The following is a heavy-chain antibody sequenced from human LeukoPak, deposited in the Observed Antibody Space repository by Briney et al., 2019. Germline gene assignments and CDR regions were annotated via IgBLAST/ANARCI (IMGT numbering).Heavy chain of an antibody. CDR1: GGSISSTSYY. V-gene: IGHV4-39*01. D-gene: IGHD3-22*01. CDR3: AKAGVRYFDSSGLYAFDF. CDR2: XXYSGST. J-gene: IGHJ3*01. Sequence: PSETLSLTCAVSGGSISSTSYYWAWIRQPPGKXXXXXXXXXYSGSTYHNPSLKSRVTLSVDTSRNQFSLRLSSVDAADTAVYYCAKAGVRYFDSSGLYAFDFWGQGTTVTVSS.